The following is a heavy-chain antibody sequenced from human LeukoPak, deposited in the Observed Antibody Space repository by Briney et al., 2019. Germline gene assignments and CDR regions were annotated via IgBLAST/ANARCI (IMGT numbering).Heavy chain of an antibody. D-gene: IGHD5-24*01. V-gene: IGHV1-46*01. CDR3: AREAFIERTTIASAFDF. Sequence: ASVKVSCKTSGYTFTRYYMHWVRQAPGQGLECMGVINPSGGSTRYPQKFQGRVTMTRDTSTSTVYMELSSLRSDDTAVYFCAREAFIERTTIASAFDFWGQGTLVTVSS. CDR1: GYTFTRYY. CDR2: INPSGGST. J-gene: IGHJ4*02.